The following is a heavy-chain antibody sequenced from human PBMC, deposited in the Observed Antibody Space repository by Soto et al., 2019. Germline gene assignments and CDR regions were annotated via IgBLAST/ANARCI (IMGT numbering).Heavy chain of an antibody. J-gene: IGHJ4*02. CDR2: IYYSGST. V-gene: IGHV4-59*01. D-gene: IGHD4-17*01. CDR1: GGSISSYY. CDR3: AREGKYGDPFDY. Sequence: SETLSLTCTVSGGSISSYYWSWIRQPPGKGLEWIGYIYYSGSTNYNPSLKSRVTISVDTSKNQFSLKLSSVTAADTAVYYCAREGKYGDPFDYWGQGTLVTVSS.